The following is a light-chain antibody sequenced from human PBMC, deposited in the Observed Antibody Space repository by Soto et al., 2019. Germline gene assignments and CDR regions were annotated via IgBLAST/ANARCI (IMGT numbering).Light chain of an antibody. J-gene: IGLJ2*01. V-gene: IGLV2-14*01. CDR1: TSDVGSHNF. CDR2: EVT. Sequence: QSALTQPASVSGSPGQSITISCTGTTSDVGSHNFVSWYQQLPGKAPKLLIYEVTNRPSGTSNRFSGSKSGNTASLTISGLQAEDEADYYCSSYTSVSTWLFGGGTKVTVL. CDR3: SSYTSVSTWL.